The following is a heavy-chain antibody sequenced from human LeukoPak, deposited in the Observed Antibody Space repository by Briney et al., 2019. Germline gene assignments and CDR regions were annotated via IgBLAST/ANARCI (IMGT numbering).Heavy chain of an antibody. D-gene: IGHD3-10*01. CDR1: GGSFSGYY. J-gene: IGHJ6*02. V-gene: IGHV4-34*01. CDR3: ARVGAGYYYGSGSPWNYYYYYGMDV. Sequence: PSETLSLTCAVYGGSFSGYYWSWIRQPPGKGLEWIGEINHSGSTNYNPSLKSRVTISVDTSKNQFSLKLSSVTAADTAVYYCARVGAGYYYGSGSPWNYYYYYGMDVWGQGTTVTVSS. CDR2: INHSGST.